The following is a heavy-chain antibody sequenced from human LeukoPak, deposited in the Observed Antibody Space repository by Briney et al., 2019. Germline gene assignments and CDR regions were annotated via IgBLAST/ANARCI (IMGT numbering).Heavy chain of an antibody. V-gene: IGHV3-30*02. CDR1: GLTFSTYA. Sequence: GGSLRLSCAASGLTFSTYAFHWVRQAPGKGLEWLAFIRYDGSNEYYADPVKGRFAISRDNSENTLNLQMNSLRGDDTAVYYCAKDRNDGDFFDCWGQGTLVTVSS. J-gene: IGHJ4*02. CDR2: IRYDGSNE. D-gene: IGHD1-1*01. CDR3: AKDRNDGDFFDC.